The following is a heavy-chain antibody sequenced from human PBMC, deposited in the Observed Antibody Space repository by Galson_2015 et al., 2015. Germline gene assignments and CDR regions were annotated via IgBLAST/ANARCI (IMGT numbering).Heavy chain of an antibody. CDR2: ITASGGSP. J-gene: IGHJ4*02. Sequence: SLRLSCAASGFTFSSYAMSWVRQAPGKGLEWVSLITASGGSPYYADSVKRRFTISRDNSKKTLYLQMNSLRAEDTAMYYCAKGVGSDFYYANDYWGQGTLVTVSS. CDR1: GFTFSSYA. CDR3: AKGVGSDFYYANDY. D-gene: IGHD3-22*01. V-gene: IGHV3-23*01.